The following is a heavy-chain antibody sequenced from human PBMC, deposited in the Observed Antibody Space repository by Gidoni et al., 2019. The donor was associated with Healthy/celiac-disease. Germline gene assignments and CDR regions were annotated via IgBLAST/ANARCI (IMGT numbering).Heavy chain of an antibody. J-gene: IGHJ6*03. Sequence: QVQLQESGPGLVKPSETLSLTCTVYGYSISSGYYWGWIRQPPGKGLEWIGSIYHSGSTYYNPALKSRVTISVDTSKNQFSLKLSSVTAADTAVDYCARDKRDAPIEYMDVWGKGTTVTVSS. V-gene: IGHV4-38-2*02. CDR3: ARDKRDAPIEYMDV. CDR2: IYHSGST. CDR1: GYSISSGYY.